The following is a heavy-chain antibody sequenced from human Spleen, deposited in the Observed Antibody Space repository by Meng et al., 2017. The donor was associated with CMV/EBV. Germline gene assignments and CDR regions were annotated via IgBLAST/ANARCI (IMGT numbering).Heavy chain of an antibody. V-gene: IGHV4-59*01. J-gene: IGHJ4*02. Sequence: SETLSLTCTVSGVSISGYYWSWIRQPPGKGLEWIGYIFSSENTNYNPSLKSRVTLSIDTSTNHFSLNLSSVTAADTAVYYCARITNRGYCTSSSCYSPIDSWGQGTLVTVSS. CDR3: ARITNRGYCTSSSCYSPIDS. D-gene: IGHD2-2*02. CDR2: IFSSENT. CDR1: GVSISGYY.